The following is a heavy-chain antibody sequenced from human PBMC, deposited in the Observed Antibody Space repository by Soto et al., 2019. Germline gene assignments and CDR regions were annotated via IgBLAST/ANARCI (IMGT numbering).Heavy chain of an antibody. CDR1: GYTFTSYA. CDR3: ARSFVVVTALDY. V-gene: IGHV1-3*05. J-gene: IGHJ4*02. CDR2: INAGNGNT. D-gene: IGHD2-21*02. Sequence: QVQLVQSGAEEKKPGASVKVSCKASGYTFTSYAMHWVRQAPGQRLEWMGWINAGNGNTKYSQKFQGRVTITRDTSASTAYMDLSSLRSEDTAVYYCARSFVVVTALDYGGQGTLVTVSS.